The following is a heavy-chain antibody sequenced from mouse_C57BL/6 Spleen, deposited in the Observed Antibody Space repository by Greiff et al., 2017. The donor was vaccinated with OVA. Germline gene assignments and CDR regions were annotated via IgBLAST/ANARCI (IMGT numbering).Heavy chain of an antibody. Sequence: VKVVESGPGLVAPSQSLSITCTVSGFSLTSYAISWVRQPPGKGLEWLGVIWTGGGTNYNSALKSRLSISKDNSKSQVFLKMNSLQTDDTARYYCARNEGDYDGPFAYWGQGTLVTVSA. V-gene: IGHV2-9-1*01. J-gene: IGHJ3*01. CDR2: IWTGGGT. D-gene: IGHD2-4*01. CDR3: ARNEGDYDGPFAY. CDR1: GFSLTSYA.